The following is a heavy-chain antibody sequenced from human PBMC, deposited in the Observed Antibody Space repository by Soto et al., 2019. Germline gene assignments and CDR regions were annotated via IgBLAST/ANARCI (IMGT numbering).Heavy chain of an antibody. V-gene: IGHV6-1*01. CDR2: TYYRSKWYN. J-gene: IGHJ5*02. CDR3: ARASFIDNWNTNGRLSSLDP. CDR1: GYSVSSNSAA. D-gene: IGHD1-20*01. Sequence: SQTLSLTCAISGYSVSSNSAAWNWIRQSPSRGLEWLGRTYYRSKWYNDYAVSVKSRITINPDTSKNQFSLQLNSVTPEDTAVYYCARASFIDNWNTNGRLSSLDPWGQRALVTV.